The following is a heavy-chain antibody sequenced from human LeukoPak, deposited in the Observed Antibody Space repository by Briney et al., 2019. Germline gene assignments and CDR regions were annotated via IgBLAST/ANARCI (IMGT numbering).Heavy chain of an antibody. CDR2: ISGNGVSS. Sequence: GGTLRLSCETSEFIFSSYEMHWVRQTPGRGLEYVSGISGNGVSSYYALSVKGRFTISRDNSKNTLHLQMGSLKTEDMAVYYCARSTEGTAHFDYWGQGTLVIVSS. D-gene: IGHD1-7*01. J-gene: IGHJ4*02. V-gene: IGHV3-64*01. CDR3: ARSTEGTAHFDY. CDR1: EFIFSSYE.